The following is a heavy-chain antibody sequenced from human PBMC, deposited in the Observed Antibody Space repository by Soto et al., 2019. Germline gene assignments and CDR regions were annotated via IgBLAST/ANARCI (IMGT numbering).Heavy chain of an antibody. CDR2: IHPRDSDT. CDR1: GYTFSSYW. V-gene: IGHV5-51*01. CDR3: ARLRQGPTWSEAFDI. D-gene: IGHD2-8*02. J-gene: IGHJ3*02. Sequence: PGESLKISCKGSGYTFSSYWINWVRQMPGKGLEWMGIIHPRDSDTRYSPSFQGQVTISVDNSIDTAYLQWTSLKASDTAIYYCARLRQGPTWSEAFDIWGQGTVVTVSS.